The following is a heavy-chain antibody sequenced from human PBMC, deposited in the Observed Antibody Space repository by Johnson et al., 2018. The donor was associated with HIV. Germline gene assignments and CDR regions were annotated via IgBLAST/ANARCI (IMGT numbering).Heavy chain of an antibody. J-gene: IGHJ3*02. D-gene: IGHD6-13*01. CDR2: IYSGGST. CDR1: GFTVSSYY. V-gene: IGHV3-53*01. Sequence: VQLVESGGDLVQPGGSLRLSCAASGFTVSSYYMSWVRQAPGKGLEWVSVIYSGGSTYYADSVKGRFTISRDISKNTLFLQMNSLRAEDTAVYYCARPVIAADDAFDIWGQGTMVTVSS. CDR3: ARPVIAADDAFDI.